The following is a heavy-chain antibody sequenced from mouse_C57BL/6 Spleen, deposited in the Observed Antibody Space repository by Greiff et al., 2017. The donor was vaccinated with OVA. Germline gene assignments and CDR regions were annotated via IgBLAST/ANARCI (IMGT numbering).Heavy chain of an antibody. CDR2: IDPSDSYT. J-gene: IGHJ3*01. V-gene: IGHV1-50*01. CDR3: ARRPLITTVVARGAY. Sequence: QVQLQQPGAELVKPGASVKLSCKASGYTFTSYWMQWVKQRPGQGLEWIGEIDPSDSYTNYNQKFTGKATLTVDTSSSTAYMQLSSLTSEDSAVYYCARRPLITTVVARGAYWGQGTLVTVSA. CDR1: GYTFTSYW. D-gene: IGHD1-1*01.